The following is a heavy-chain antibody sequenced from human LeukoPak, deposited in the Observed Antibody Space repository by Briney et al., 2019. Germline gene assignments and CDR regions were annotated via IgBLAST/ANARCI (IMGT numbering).Heavy chain of an antibody. Sequence: SETLSLTCAMHSESSGGDDWTWIRQPPGKGLEWIGEVSPGGSTRYNPSLRSRVTISLDTSRSRFSLRLSSVTAADTGVYYCAKDGGTRLGFDPWGQGTLVTVSS. V-gene: IGHV4-34*01. CDR3: AKDGGTRLGFDP. CDR2: VSPGGST. CDR1: SESSGGDD. D-gene: IGHD3-16*01. J-gene: IGHJ5*02.